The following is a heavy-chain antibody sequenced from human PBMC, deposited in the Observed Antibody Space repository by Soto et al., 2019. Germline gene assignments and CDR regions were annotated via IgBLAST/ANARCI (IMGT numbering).Heavy chain of an antibody. Sequence: GGSLRLSCTASGFTFDGSAMSWVCQAPGKGLEWVGRIKGEADGGTTDYAAPVKGRITISRDHSKDTLYLHMNSLKTEDTAVYYCTTGLSNGYYNFDYWGQGTPVTVSS. CDR1: GFTFDGSA. D-gene: IGHD3-22*01. J-gene: IGHJ4*02. CDR3: TTGLSNGYYNFDY. V-gene: IGHV3-15*01. CDR2: IKGEADGGTT.